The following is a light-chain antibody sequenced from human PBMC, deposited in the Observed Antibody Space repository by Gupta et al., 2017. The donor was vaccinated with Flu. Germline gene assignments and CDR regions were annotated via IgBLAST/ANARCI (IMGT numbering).Light chain of an antibody. CDR2: EGT. J-gene: IGLJ2*01. Sequence: QSALTQPASVSGSPGQSITISSTGTSNDIGSYNLVSWFQQHPGKVPKLIIYEGTKRPAGIANRFSASKSGNTASLTISGLQDEDEADYYCSSYAGSGTLVFGAGTKVTVL. CDR3: SSYAGSGTLV. CDR1: SNDIGSYNL. V-gene: IGLV2-23*01.